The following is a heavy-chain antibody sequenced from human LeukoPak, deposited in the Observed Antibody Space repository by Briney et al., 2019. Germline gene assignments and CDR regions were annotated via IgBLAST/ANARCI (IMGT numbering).Heavy chain of an antibody. Sequence: SETLSLTCTVSGGSISSYYWSWIRQPAGKGLEWIGRIYSSGSSNYKPSLKSRVTMSVDTSKNQLSLKLSSVTAADTAVYYCARDTIYDSGSYYKDDAFDIWGQGTMVTVSS. D-gene: IGHD3-10*01. CDR3: ARDTIYDSGSYYKDDAFDI. V-gene: IGHV4-4*07. CDR2: IYSSGSS. CDR1: GGSISSYY. J-gene: IGHJ3*02.